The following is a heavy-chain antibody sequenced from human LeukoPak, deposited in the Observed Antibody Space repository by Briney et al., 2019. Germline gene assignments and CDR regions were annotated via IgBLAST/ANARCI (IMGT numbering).Heavy chain of an antibody. CDR1: GYTFTSYG. D-gene: IGHD3-22*01. Sequence: ASVKVSCKASGYTFTSYGLSWVQQAPGQGLEWMGWISAYNGNTNYAQKLQGRVTMTTDTSTSTAYMELRSLRSDDTAVYYCARDYYYDSSGVKLNWFDPWGQGTLVTVSS. CDR2: ISAYNGNT. J-gene: IGHJ5*02. V-gene: IGHV1-18*01. CDR3: ARDYYYDSSGVKLNWFDP.